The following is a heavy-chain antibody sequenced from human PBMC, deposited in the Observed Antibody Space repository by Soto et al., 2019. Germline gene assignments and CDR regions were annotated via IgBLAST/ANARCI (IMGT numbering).Heavy chain of an antibody. D-gene: IGHD4-4*01. Sequence: QVQLVESGGGVVQPGRSLRLSCAASGFTLSSYGMQWVRQAPGKGLEWVAVIWYDGSNKYYADSVKGRFTISRDNSKNTLYLQMNSLRAEDTAVYYCARDRDYSNYVAWFDPWGQGTLVTVSS. CDR2: IWYDGSNK. J-gene: IGHJ5*02. CDR1: GFTLSSYG. V-gene: IGHV3-33*01. CDR3: ARDRDYSNYVAWFDP.